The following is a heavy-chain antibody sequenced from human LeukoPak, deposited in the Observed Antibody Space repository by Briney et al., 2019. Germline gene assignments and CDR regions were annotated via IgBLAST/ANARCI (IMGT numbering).Heavy chain of an antibody. CDR3: ARGDPLVFDY. V-gene: IGHV1-2*06. CDR2: INPNSGGT. Sequence: ASLKGSCKASGYTFTGYYMHWVRQAPGQGLEWMGRINPNSGGTNYAQKFQCRVTMTRDTSISTAYMELSRLRSDDTAVYYCARGDPLVFDYWGQGTLVTVSS. CDR1: GYTFTGYY. J-gene: IGHJ4*02. D-gene: IGHD6-6*01.